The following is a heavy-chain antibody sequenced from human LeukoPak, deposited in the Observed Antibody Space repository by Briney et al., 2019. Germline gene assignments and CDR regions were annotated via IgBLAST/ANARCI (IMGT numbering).Heavy chain of an antibody. D-gene: IGHD3-10*01. CDR2: IRYDGSNK. Sequence: PGGSLRLSCAASGFTFSSYGMHWVRQAPGKGLEWVAFIRYDGSNKYYADSVKGRFTISRDNSKNTLYLQMNSLRAEDTAVYYCAKGYGSGSYRYYYYMDVWGKGTTVTISS. CDR3: AKGYGSGSYRYYYYMDV. CDR1: GFTFSSYG. J-gene: IGHJ6*03. V-gene: IGHV3-30*02.